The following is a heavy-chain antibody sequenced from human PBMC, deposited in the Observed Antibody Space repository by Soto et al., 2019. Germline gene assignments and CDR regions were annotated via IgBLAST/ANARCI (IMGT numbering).Heavy chain of an antibody. J-gene: IGHJ2*01. CDR3: ARDPAVPGGYFDL. D-gene: IGHD7-27*01. CDR1: GFTFSSYS. V-gene: IGHV3-48*02. Sequence: EVQLVESGGGLVQPGGSLRLSCAASGFTFSSYSMNWVRQAPGKGLEWVSYISSSSSTIYYADSVKGRFTISRDNAKNSLYLQMNSRRDEDTAGYYCARDPAVPGGYFDLWGRGTLVTVSS. CDR2: ISSSSSTI.